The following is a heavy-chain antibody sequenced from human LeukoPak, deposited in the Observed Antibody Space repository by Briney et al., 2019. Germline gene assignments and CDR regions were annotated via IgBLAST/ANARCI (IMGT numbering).Heavy chain of an antibody. CDR3: ARQAKRIWSPYYFDY. V-gene: IGHV4-34*01. Sequence: PSETLPLTCAVYGGSFSGYYWSWIRQPPGKGLEWIGEINHSGSTNYNPSLKSRVTISVDTSKNQFTLKLSSVTAADTAVYYCARQAKRIWSPYYFDYWGQGTLVTVSS. J-gene: IGHJ4*02. CDR2: INHSGST. D-gene: IGHD3-3*01. CDR1: GGSFSGYY.